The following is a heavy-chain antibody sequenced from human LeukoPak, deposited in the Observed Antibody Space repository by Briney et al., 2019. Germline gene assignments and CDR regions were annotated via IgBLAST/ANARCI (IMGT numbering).Heavy chain of an antibody. V-gene: IGHV3-33*01. J-gene: IGHJ6*02. CDR1: GFTFSSYG. D-gene: IGHD2-15*01. Sequence: GGSLRLSCAASGFTFSSYGMHWVRQAPGKGLEWVAVIWYDGSNKYYEDSVKGRFTISRDNSKTTLYLQMNSLRAEDTAVYYCARDRAPHCSGGSCYFGFYYYYYGMDVWGQGTTVTVSS. CDR2: IWYDGSNK. CDR3: ARDRAPHCSGGSCYFGFYYYYYGMDV.